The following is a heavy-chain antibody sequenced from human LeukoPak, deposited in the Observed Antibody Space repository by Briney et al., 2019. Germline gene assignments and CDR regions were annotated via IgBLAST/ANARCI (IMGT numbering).Heavy chain of an antibody. D-gene: IGHD3-10*01. V-gene: IGHV4-59*01. J-gene: IGHJ5*02. Sequence: SETLSLTCTVSGGSISSYYWSWIRQPPGKGLEWIGYIYYSGSTNYNPSLKSRVTISVDTSKNQFSLKLSSVTAAGTAVYYCARDTWVRGVNWFDPWGQGTLVTVSS. CDR3: ARDTWVRGVNWFDP. CDR2: IYYSGST. CDR1: GGSISSYY.